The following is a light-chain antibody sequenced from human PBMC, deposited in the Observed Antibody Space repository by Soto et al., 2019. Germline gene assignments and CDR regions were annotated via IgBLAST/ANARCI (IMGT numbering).Light chain of an antibody. CDR1: QFIRND. CDR2: AAS. CDR3: LQDYTYPRT. Sequence: AVQMTQSPSSLSASVGDRVTITCRASQFIRNDLGWYQQRPGKAPKLLIYAASILQSGVPSRFSGSGSGTDFSLTISSLQPEGFATYYCLQDYTYPRTFGQGTKVEV. V-gene: IGKV1-6*01. J-gene: IGKJ1*01.